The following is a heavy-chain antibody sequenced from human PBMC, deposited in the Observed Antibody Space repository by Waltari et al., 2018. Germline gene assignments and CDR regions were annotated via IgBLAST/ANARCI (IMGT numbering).Heavy chain of an antibody. CDR3: ARDVAVAGSFFDY. J-gene: IGHJ4*02. V-gene: IGHV3-33*01. D-gene: IGHD6-19*01. Sequence: QVQLVESGGGVVQPGRSLRLSCAASGFPFSSYGMHWVRQAPGKGLEWVAVIWYDGSNKYYADSVKGRFTISRDNSKNTLYLQMNSLRAEDTAVYYCARDVAVAGSFFDYWGQGTLVTVSS. CDR1: GFPFSSYG. CDR2: IWYDGSNK.